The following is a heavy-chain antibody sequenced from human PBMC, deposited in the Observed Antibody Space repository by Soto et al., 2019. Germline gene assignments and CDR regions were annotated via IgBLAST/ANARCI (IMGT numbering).Heavy chain of an antibody. Sequence: QVQLVQSGAEVKKPGASVKVSCKASGYTFTSYGISWVRQAPGQGLEWMGWISAYNGNTNYAQKLQGRVTMTTDTSPSTAYMELRSLRSDDTAVYYCARGQQLVRYYYYYGMDVWGQGTTVTVSS. D-gene: IGHD6-6*01. CDR1: GYTFTSYG. V-gene: IGHV1-18*01. J-gene: IGHJ6*02. CDR3: ARGQQLVRYYYYYGMDV. CDR2: ISAYNGNT.